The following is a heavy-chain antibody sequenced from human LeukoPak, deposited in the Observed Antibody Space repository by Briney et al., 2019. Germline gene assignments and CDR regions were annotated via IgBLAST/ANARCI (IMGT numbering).Heavy chain of an antibody. CDR3: ARHGGYDFAH. V-gene: IGHV4-34*01. Sequence: SETLSLNCAVDGGSFSGFYWSWIRQPPGKGLEWIGQISPSGGTTYNPSLESRVTFSLDTSRKQFSVKVNSVTPADTAVYYCARHGGYDFAHWGQGTLVTVSS. CDR1: GGSFSGFY. D-gene: IGHD3-16*01. CDR2: ISPSGGT. J-gene: IGHJ4*02.